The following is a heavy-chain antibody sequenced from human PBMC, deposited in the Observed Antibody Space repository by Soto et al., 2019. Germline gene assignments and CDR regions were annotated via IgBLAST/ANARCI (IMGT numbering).Heavy chain of an antibody. D-gene: IGHD5-12*01. J-gene: IGHJ4*02. CDR1: GFTFSGNA. Sequence: EVLLVESGGGLVQPGGSLRLSCAASGFTFSGNAMHWVRQAPGKGLEFVSAISPNGGSTYYGNSVKGRFTISRDNSKTTLYLQMGSLRAEDMAVYYCARGHVNIVAATDFWGQGTLVTVSS. CDR2: ISPNGGST. V-gene: IGHV3-64*01. CDR3: ARGHVNIVAATDF.